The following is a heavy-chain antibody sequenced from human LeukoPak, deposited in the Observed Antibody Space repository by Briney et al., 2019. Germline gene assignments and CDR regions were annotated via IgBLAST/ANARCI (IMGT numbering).Heavy chain of an antibody. Sequence: SETLSLTCTVSGGSTSSYYWSWIRQPPGKGLEWIGYIYYGGSTNYNPSLKSRVTISVDTSKNRLSLKLSSVTAADTAAYYCARSTIAAPHAFDIWGQGTMVTVSS. V-gene: IGHV4-59*01. D-gene: IGHD6-6*01. CDR2: IYYGGST. CDR3: ARSTIAAPHAFDI. J-gene: IGHJ3*02. CDR1: GGSTSSYY.